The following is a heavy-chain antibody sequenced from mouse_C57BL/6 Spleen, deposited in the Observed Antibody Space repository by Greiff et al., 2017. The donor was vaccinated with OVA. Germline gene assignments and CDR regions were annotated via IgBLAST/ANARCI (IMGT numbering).Heavy chain of an antibody. CDR2: ISDGGSYT. CDR1: GFTFSSYA. V-gene: IGHV5-4*01. J-gene: IGHJ3*01. CDR3: ARDRGPYYYGSSPAWFAY. Sequence: EVQLVESGGGLVKPGGSLKLSCAASGFTFSSYAMSWVRQTPEKRLEWVATISDGGSYTYYPDNVKGRFTISRDNAKNNLYLQMSHLKSEDTAMYYCARDRGPYYYGSSPAWFAYWGQGTLVTVSA. D-gene: IGHD1-1*01.